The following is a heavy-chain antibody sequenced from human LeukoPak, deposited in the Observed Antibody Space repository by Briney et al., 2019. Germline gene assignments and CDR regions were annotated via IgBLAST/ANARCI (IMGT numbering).Heavy chain of an antibody. D-gene: IGHD1-26*01. CDR1: GFTFSSYG. V-gene: IGHV3-30*02. CDR2: IRYDGSNK. J-gene: IGHJ4*02. CDR3: ARDPGWELRKSYFDY. Sequence: PGGSLRLSCAASGFTFSSYGMHWVRQAPGKGLEWVAFIRYDGSNKYYADSVKGRFTISRDNSKNTLYLQMNSLRAEDTALYYCARDPGWELRKSYFDYWGQGTLVTVSS.